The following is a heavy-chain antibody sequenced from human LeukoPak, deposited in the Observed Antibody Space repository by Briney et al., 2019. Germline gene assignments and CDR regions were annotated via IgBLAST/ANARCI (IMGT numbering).Heavy chain of an antibody. CDR3: ARGPHERSGYPDD. CDR2: ISPYNGNT. CDR1: GYTFNTYG. D-gene: IGHD3-22*01. V-gene: IGHV1-18*01. J-gene: IGHJ4*02. Sequence: GASVKVSCKPSGYTFNTYGITWVRQAPGQGLGWMGWISPYNGNTNYAQKFQGRVTMTTDTSMSTAYMELRSLRSDDTAVYYCARGPHERSGYPDDWGQGTLVTVSS.